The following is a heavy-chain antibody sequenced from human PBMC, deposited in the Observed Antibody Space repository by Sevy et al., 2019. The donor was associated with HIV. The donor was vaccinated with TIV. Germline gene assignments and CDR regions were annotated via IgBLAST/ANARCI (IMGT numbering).Heavy chain of an antibody. CDR3: AREYSSSSVSDYYYYYGMDV. CDR1: GGSISSGGYY. Sequence: SETLSLTCTVSGGSISSGGYYWSWIRQHPGKGLEWIGYIYYSGSTYYNPSLKSRVTISVDTSKNQFSLKLSSVTAADTAVYYCAREYSSSSVSDYYYYYGMDVWGQGTTVTVSS. J-gene: IGHJ6*02. CDR2: IYYSGST. V-gene: IGHV4-31*03. D-gene: IGHD6-6*01.